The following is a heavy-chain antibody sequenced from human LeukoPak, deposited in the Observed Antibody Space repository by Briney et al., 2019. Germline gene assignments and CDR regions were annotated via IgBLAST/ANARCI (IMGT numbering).Heavy chain of an antibody. D-gene: IGHD3-10*01. CDR1: GFTFSSYS. CDR3: AKGIWFGELYPSYYFDY. Sequence: GGSLRLSCAASGFTFSSYSMNWVRQAPGKGLEWVSYISSRSSTIYYADSVKGRFTISRDNSKNTLYLQMNSLRAEDTAVYYCAKGIWFGELYPSYYFDYWGQGTLVTVSS. CDR2: ISSRSSTI. J-gene: IGHJ4*02. V-gene: IGHV3-48*01.